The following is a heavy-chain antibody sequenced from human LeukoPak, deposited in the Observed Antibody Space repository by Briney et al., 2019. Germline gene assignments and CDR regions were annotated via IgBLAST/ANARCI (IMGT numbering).Heavy chain of an antibody. Sequence: GGSLRLSCAASGFTFSDYYMSWIRQAPGKGLEWVSYISSSSSTIYYADSVKGRFTVSRDNAKNSLYLQMNSLRAEDTAVYYCAREGVLEWLLPDYWGQGTLVTVSS. D-gene: IGHD3-3*01. J-gene: IGHJ4*02. V-gene: IGHV3-11*04. CDR1: GFTFSDYY. CDR3: AREGVLEWLLPDY. CDR2: ISSSSSTI.